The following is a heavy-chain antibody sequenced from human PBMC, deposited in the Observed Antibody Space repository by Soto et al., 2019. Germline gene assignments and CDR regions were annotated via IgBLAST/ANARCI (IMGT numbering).Heavy chain of an antibody. CDR3: ARDYGSGAENGMDV. CDR2: ISSSSSYI. D-gene: IGHD3-10*01. V-gene: IGHV3-21*01. CDR1: GFTFSSYS. J-gene: IGHJ6*02. Sequence: EVQLVESGGGLVKPGGSLRLSCAASGFTFSSYSMNWVRQAPGKGLEWVSSISSSSSYIYYADSVKGRFTISRDNAKNSLYLQMNSLRAEDTAVYYCARDYGSGAENGMDVWGQGTTVTVSS.